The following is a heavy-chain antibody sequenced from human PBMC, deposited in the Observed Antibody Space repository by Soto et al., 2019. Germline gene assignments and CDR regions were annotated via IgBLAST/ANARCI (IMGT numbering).Heavy chain of an antibody. CDR2: IYYSGST. Sequence: PSETLSLTCTVSGGSISSGGYYWSWIRQHPGKGLEWIGYIYYSGSTYYNPSLKSRVTISVDTSKNQFSLKLSSVTAADTAVYYCARGVQHMIPDYGDFDIRGQGTMVTVSS. D-gene: IGHD4-17*01. CDR1: GGSISSGGYY. J-gene: IGHJ3*02. CDR3: ARGVQHMIPDYGDFDI. V-gene: IGHV4-31*03.